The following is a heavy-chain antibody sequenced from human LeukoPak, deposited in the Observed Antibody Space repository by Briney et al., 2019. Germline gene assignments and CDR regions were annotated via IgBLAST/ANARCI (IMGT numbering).Heavy chain of an antibody. CDR1: GYTFTGYY. D-gene: IGHD3-16*02. Sequence: ASVKVSCKASGYTFTGYYMHWVRQPPAQGLEWMGWINPNSGGTNYAQRFQGRVTMTRDTSMSTANMELSRMRSEDTAVYCRGPVRPSPLRFDPWGQGTLVTVSS. CDR3: GPVRPSPLRFDP. J-gene: IGHJ5*02. V-gene: IGHV1-2*02. CDR2: INPNSGGT.